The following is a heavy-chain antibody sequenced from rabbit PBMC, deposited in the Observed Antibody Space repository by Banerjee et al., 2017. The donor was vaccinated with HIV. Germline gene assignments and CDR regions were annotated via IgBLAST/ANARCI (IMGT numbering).Heavy chain of an antibody. D-gene: IGHD6-1*01. J-gene: IGHJ4*01. CDR3: ARGYTNYAADGYATKWNL. Sequence: QSLEESGGDLVKPGASLTLTCTASGIDFSSYYYMCWVRQAPGKGLEWIACIYAGSSGSTYYASWAKGRFTISKTSSTTVTLQMTSLTAADTATYFCARGYTNYAADGYATKWNLWGQGTLVTVS. CDR1: GIDFSSYYY. V-gene: IGHV1S40*01. CDR2: IYAGSSGST.